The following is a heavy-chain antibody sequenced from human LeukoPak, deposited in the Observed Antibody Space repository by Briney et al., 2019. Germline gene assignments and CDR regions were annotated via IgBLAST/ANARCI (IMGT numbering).Heavy chain of an antibody. V-gene: IGHV1-69*13. CDR1: GGTFSSYA. J-gene: IGHJ4*02. D-gene: IGHD3-10*01. CDR3: ARELARPGTYFDY. CDR2: IIPIFGTA. Sequence: SVKVSCKASGGTFSSYAISWVRQAPGQGLEWMGGIIPIFGTANYAQKFQGGVTITADESTSTAYMELSSLRSEDTAVYYCARELARPGTYFDYWGQGTLVTVSS.